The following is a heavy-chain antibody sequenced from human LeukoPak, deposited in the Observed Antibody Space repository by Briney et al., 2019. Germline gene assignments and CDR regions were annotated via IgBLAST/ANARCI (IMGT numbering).Heavy chain of an antibody. D-gene: IGHD3-22*01. CDR1: RFTFSSYS. CDR3: ARTYYYDSSGYPV. J-gene: IGHJ4*02. Sequence: GGSLRLSCAPSRFTFSSYSMNWVRQAPGQGLEWWAVISYDGSNEYYADPVQGRFTISRDNSKHTLYLQMNSLRAEDTDVYYCARTYYYDSSGYPVWGQGTLVTVSS. CDR2: ISYDGSNE. V-gene: IGHV3-30*03.